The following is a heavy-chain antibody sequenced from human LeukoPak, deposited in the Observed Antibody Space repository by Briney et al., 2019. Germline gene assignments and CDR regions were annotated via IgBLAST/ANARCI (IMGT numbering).Heavy chain of an antibody. CDR1: GFTFSSYG. CDR3: ARGPFYYFDF. CDR2: IWNDGSNK. J-gene: IGHJ4*02. V-gene: IGHV3-33*01. Sequence: GGSLRLTCAASGFTFSSYGMHWVRQPPGKGLEWVAVIWNDGSNKNYADSAQDRLTTSRDNSKNTLYLQMNSLRAEDTAVYYCARGPFYYFDFWGQGTLVTVSS.